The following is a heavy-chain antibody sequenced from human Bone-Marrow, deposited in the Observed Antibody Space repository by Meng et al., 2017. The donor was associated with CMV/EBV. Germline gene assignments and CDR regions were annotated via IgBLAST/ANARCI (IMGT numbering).Heavy chain of an antibody. CDR1: GFTFSSYE. V-gene: IGHV3-30*02. Sequence: GEFLKISCAVSGFTFSSYEMNWVRQAPGKGLEWVAFIRYDGSNKYYADSVKGRFTISRDNSKNTLYLQMNSLRAEDTAVYYCAKDAVPAGRGVLDYWGQGTLVTVSS. CDR3: AKDAVPAGRGVLDY. J-gene: IGHJ4*02. D-gene: IGHD2-2*01. CDR2: IRYDGSNK.